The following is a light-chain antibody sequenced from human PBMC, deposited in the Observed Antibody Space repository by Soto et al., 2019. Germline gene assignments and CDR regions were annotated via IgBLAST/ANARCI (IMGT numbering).Light chain of an antibody. CDR3: QQRSNWPT. CDR1: QSVSSY. J-gene: IGKJ4*01. CDR2: DAS. V-gene: IGKV3-11*01. Sequence: IGLTQSPATMSLSPGERATLSCRASQSVSSYLAWYHQTPGQAPRLLIYDASNRATGIPARFSGRGSGTDFTLTISSLEPEDFAVYSCQQRSNWPTFGGGTKVEIK.